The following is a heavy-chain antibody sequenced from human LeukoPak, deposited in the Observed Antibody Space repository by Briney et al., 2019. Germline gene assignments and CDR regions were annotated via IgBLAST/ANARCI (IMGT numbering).Heavy chain of an antibody. Sequence: ASVKVSCKASAYTFTGYYMHGVRHAPGQGLEWMGWINPNSGGTNYSQKFQGRVTMTRDTSISAAYMELSRLRSDDTAVYYCARDAAAAGTYYYYMDVWGKGTTVTVSS. J-gene: IGHJ6*03. D-gene: IGHD6-13*01. V-gene: IGHV1-2*02. CDR1: AYTFTGYY. CDR2: INPNSGGT. CDR3: ARDAAAAGTYYYYMDV.